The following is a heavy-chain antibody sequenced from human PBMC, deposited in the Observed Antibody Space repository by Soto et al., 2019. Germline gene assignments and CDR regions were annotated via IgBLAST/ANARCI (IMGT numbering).Heavy chain of an antibody. CDR2: TSGSGGSV. D-gene: IGHD3-3*01. CDR3: AKYEGRALDY. V-gene: IGHV3-23*01. J-gene: IGHJ4*02. CDR1: GFTISMSD. Sequence: EVQLLESGGGSVQPGGALRLSCAASGFTISMSDMGWVRQAPGKGLEWVSTSGSGGSVHYADSVKGRFSISRDNSNRIMYLQMNSLRTEDTAFYYCAKYEGRALDYWGQGTLVSVSP.